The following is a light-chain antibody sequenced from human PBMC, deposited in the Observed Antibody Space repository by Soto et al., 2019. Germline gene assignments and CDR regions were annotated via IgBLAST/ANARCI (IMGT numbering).Light chain of an antibody. CDR2: AAS. CDR1: QSISSY. Sequence: DIQMTQSPSSLSASVGDRVTITCRASQSISSYLNWYQQKPGKAPKLLIYAASSLQSGVPSRFSGSGSGTAFTLKISTMEAEDVGVYYCMQALQVPLTFGQGTRLEVK. J-gene: IGKJ5*01. V-gene: IGKV1-39*01. CDR3: MQALQVPLT.